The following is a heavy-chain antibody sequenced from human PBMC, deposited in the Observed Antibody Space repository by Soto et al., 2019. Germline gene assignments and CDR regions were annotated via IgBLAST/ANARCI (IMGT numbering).Heavy chain of an antibody. CDR2: ISGAGGTT. D-gene: IGHD6-13*01. CDR3: ARVGAAAAASFQFYYGMDV. V-gene: IGHV3-23*01. J-gene: IGHJ6*02. Sequence: GGSLRLSCAASGFTFPNYAMSWVRQAPGKGLEGVSVISGAGGTTYDADSMKGRITISRDNSKNTLYLHMNSLRADDTAVYYCARVGAAAAASFQFYYGMDVWGQGTRSPSP. CDR1: GFTFPNYA.